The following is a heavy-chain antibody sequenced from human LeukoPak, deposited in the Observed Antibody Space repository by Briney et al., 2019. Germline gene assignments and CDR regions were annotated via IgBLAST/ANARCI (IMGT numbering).Heavy chain of an antibody. Sequence: ASVKVSCEASGYTFTSYGISWVRQAPGQGLEWMGWISAYNGNTNYAQKLQGRVTMTTDTSTSTAYMELRSLRSDDTAVYYCARVGAHYYYYGMDVWGQGTTVTVSS. J-gene: IGHJ6*02. CDR1: GYTFTSYG. V-gene: IGHV1-18*01. CDR3: ARVGAHYYYYGMDV. CDR2: ISAYNGNT. D-gene: IGHD3-16*01.